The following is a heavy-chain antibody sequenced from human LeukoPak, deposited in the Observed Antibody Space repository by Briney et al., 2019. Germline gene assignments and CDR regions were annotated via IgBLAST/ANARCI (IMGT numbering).Heavy chain of an antibody. CDR2: IKQDGSEK. CDR3: ARENSVLMVYAYFDY. D-gene: IGHD2-8*01. V-gene: IGHV3-7*01. Sequence: GSLRLSCAASGFTFSSYWMSWVRQAPGKGLEWVANIKQDGSEKYYVDSVKGRFTISRDNAKSSLYLQMNSLRAEDTAVYYCARENSVLMVYAYFDYWGQETLVTVSS. CDR1: GFTFSSYW. J-gene: IGHJ4*02.